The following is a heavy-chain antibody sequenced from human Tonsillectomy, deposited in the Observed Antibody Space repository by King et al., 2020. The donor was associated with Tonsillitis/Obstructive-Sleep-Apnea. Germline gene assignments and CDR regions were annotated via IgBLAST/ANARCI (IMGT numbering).Heavy chain of an antibody. CDR1: GGSISSYY. V-gene: IGHV4-59*01. D-gene: IGHD2-8*01. CDR2: IYYSGST. Sequence: QLQESGPGLVKPSETLSLTCTVSGGSISSYYWSWIRQPPGKGLEWIGYIYYSGSTNYNPSLKSRVTISVDTSKNQFSLKLSSVTAADTAVSYWARDARGYCTNGVCDAFDIWGQGTLVTVSS. CDR3: ARDARGYCTNGVCDAFDI. J-gene: IGHJ3*02.